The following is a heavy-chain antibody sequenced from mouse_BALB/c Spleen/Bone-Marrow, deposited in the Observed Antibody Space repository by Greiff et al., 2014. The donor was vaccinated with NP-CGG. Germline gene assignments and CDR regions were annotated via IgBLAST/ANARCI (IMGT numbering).Heavy chain of an antibody. J-gene: IGHJ2*01. V-gene: IGHV1-5*01. CDR1: GYSFTSYW. CDR2: IYPGNINT. D-gene: IGHD6-2*01. CDR3: TVSLTLYYFDY. Sequence: SGTVLARPGASVKMSCKASGYSFTSYWMHWVKQRPGQGLEWIGAIYPGNINTSYNQNFKGKAKLTAVTSASTAYMELSSLTNEDSAVYYCTVSLTLYYFDYWGQGTTLTVSS.